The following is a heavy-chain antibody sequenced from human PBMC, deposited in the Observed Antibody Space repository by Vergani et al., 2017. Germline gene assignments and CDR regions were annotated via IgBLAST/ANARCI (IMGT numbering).Heavy chain of an antibody. CDR2: ISWNSGSI. Sequence: EVQLVESGGGLVQPGRSLRLSCAASGFTFDDYAMHWVRQAPGKGLEWVSGISWNSGSIGYADSVKGRFTISRDNAKNSLYLQMNSLRAEDTAVYYCVVVVAATHDYWGQGTLGTVSS. CDR3: VVVVAATHDY. V-gene: IGHV3-9*01. D-gene: IGHD2-15*01. J-gene: IGHJ4*02. CDR1: GFTFDDYA.